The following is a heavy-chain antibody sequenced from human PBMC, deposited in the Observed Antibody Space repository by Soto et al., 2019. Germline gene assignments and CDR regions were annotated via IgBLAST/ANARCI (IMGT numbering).Heavy chain of an antibody. CDR3: ASRLEYYDFWGAIRWGGMDV. D-gene: IGHD3-3*01. CDR2: INHSGST. V-gene: IGHV4-34*01. J-gene: IGHJ6*02. Sequence: PSENLSLTCSVYGGSFSGYYWSWIRQPPGKGLEWIGEINHSGSTNYNPSLKSRVTISVDTSKNQFSLRLSSVTAADTAVYYCASRLEYYDFWGAIRWGGMDVWGQGTTGT. CDR1: GGSFSGYY.